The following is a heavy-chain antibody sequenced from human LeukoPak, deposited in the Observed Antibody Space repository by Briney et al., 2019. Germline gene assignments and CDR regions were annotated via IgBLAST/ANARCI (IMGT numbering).Heavy chain of an antibody. J-gene: IGHJ4*02. CDR1: GFTFSNAW. CDR2: IKSKTYGGTT. CDR3: TAFESGGFY. Sequence: PGGSLRLSCIASGFTFSNAWMSWVRQAPGKGLEWVGRIKSKTYGGTTDYAAPVKGRFIISRDDSKNTLYVQMNSLKSEDTAVYYCTAFESGGFYWGQGTLVTVSS. V-gene: IGHV3-15*01. D-gene: IGHD2-15*01.